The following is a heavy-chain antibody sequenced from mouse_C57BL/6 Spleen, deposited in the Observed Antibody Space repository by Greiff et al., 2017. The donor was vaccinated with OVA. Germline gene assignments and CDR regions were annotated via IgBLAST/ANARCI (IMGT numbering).Heavy chain of an antibody. CDR3: ARDRGYDYDGDYFDY. CDR1: GFTFSSYP. D-gene: IGHD2-4*01. CDR2: ISDGGSYT. J-gene: IGHJ2*01. Sequence: EVKLQESGGGLVKPGGSLKLSCAASGFTFSSYPMSWVRQTPEKRLEWVATISDGGSYTYYPANVKGRFTISRDNAKNNLYLQMSHLKSEDTAMYYCARDRGYDYDGDYFDYWGQGTTLTVSS. V-gene: IGHV5-4*01.